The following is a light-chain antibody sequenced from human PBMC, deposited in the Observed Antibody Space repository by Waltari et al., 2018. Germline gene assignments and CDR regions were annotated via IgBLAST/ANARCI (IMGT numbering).Light chain of an antibody. V-gene: IGLV2-23*01. CDR3: CSYAGSIIHVV. CDR2: EGS. J-gene: IGLJ2*01. Sequence: QSALTQPASVSGSPGQSITIPCTGTRSDVGSYYLVSWYQQHPGKAPKLKIYEGSERPSGVSNRFSGSKSGNTASLTISGLQAEDEADYYCCSYAGSIIHVVFGGGTKLTVL. CDR1: RSDVGSYYL.